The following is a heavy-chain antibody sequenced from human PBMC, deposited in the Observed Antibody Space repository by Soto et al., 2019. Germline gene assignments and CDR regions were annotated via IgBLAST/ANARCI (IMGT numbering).Heavy chain of an antibody. CDR2: IWYDGSNK. J-gene: IGHJ6*03. D-gene: IGHD2-2*01. CDR3: ARDRSIVVVPAAMNSYYYYYMDV. CDR1: GFTFSSYG. Sequence: QVQLVESGGGVVQPGRSLRLSCAASGFTFSSYGMHWVRQAPGKGLEWVAVIWYDGSNKYYADSVKGRFTISRDNSKNTLDLQMNSLRAEDTAVYYCARDRSIVVVPAAMNSYYYYYMDVWGKGTTVTVSS. V-gene: IGHV3-33*01.